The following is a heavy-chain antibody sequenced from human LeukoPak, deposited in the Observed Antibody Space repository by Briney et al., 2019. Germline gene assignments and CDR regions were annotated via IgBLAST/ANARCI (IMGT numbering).Heavy chain of an antibody. CDR1: GFTFSDHY. CDR3: ARDHYGVQYYY. D-gene: IGHD4-17*01. J-gene: IGHJ4*02. CDR2: TTNRANSYTT. V-gene: IGHV3-72*01. Sequence: PGGSLGLSCEASGFTFSDHYMDWVRQAPGKGLEWVGRTTNRANSYTTEYAASVKGRFTISRDDSKNSLHLQMNSLKIEDTAVYYCARDHYGVQYYYWGQGTLVTVSS.